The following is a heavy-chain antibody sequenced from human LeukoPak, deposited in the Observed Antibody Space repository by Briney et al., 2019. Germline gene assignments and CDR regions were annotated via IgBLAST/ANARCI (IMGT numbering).Heavy chain of an antibody. D-gene: IGHD3-16*01. V-gene: IGHV3-9*01. J-gene: IGHJ3*02. CDR1: GFTFDDYA. CDR3: AKAAMITSIAPDAFDI. CDR2: ISWNSGSI. Sequence: GGSLRLSRAASGFTFDDYAMHWVRQAPGKGLEWVSGISWNSGSIGYADSVKGRFTISRDNAKNSLYLQMNSLRAEDTALYYCAKAAMITSIAPDAFDIWGQGTMVTVSS.